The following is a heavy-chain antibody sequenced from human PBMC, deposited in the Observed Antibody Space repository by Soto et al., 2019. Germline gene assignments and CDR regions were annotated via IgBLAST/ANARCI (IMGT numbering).Heavy chain of an antibody. CDR1: GFTFSSYA. CDR2: ISYDRSNK. Sequence: QVQLVESGGGVVQPGRSLRLSCAASGFTFSSYAMHWVRQAPGKGLEWVAVISYDRSNKYYADSVKGRFTISRDNSKNTLYLQMNSLRAEDTAVYYCARVVHPEGAMDVWGQGTTVTVSS. J-gene: IGHJ6*02. V-gene: IGHV3-30-3*01. D-gene: IGHD3-16*01. CDR3: ARVVHPEGAMDV.